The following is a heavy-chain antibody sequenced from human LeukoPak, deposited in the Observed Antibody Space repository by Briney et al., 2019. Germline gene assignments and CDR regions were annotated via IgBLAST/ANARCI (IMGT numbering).Heavy chain of an antibody. CDR2: ISAYNGNT. V-gene: IGHV1-18*01. CDR1: GYTFTSYG. CDR3: ARDLRDFWSSYYNASSFRYYYYYGMDV. J-gene: IGHJ6*02. Sequence: ASVKVSCKASGYTFTSYGISWVRQAPGQGLEWMGWISAYNGNTNYAQKLQGRVTMTTDTSTSTAYMELRSLRSDDTAVYYCARDLRDFWSSYYNASSFRYYYYYGMDVWGQGTTVTVSS. D-gene: IGHD3-3*01.